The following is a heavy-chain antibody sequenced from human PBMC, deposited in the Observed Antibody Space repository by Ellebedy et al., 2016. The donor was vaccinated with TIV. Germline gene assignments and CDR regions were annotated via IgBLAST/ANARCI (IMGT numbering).Heavy chain of an antibody. D-gene: IGHD4-17*01. CDR1: GFSFRSYW. V-gene: IGHV3-7*01. Sequence: GESLKISCEASGFSFRSYWMGWVRQAPGKGLDWVANIYQDGSAQYYVDSVKGRFTISRDNAKNSLFLQMNSLRVEDTAVYYCARRGSYGDYAVQVNSWFDSWGRGTLVTVSS. CDR3: ARRGSYGDYAVQVNSWFDS. J-gene: IGHJ5*01. CDR2: IYQDGSAQ.